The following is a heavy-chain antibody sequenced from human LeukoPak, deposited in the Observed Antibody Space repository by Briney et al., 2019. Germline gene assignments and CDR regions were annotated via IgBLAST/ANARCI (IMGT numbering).Heavy chain of an antibody. Sequence: WMGRIIPILGIANYAQKFQGRVTITADKSTSTAYMELSSLRSEDTAVYYCARDGDLGFDYWGQGTLVTVSS. D-gene: IGHD4-17*01. J-gene: IGHJ4*02. CDR2: IIPILGIA. V-gene: IGHV1-69*04. CDR3: ARDGDLGFDY.